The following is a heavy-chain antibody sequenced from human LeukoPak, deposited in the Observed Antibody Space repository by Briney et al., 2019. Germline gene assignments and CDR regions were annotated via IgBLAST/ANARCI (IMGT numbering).Heavy chain of an antibody. V-gene: IGHV3-23*01. CDR2: ISGNGGRT. D-gene: IGHD3-22*01. CDR1: RFTFSNYA. J-gene: IGHJ4*02. CDR3: AKDRYYDNNDNHFESEK. Sequence: GESLRLSCAASRFTFSNYAMSWVRQAPGKGLDWVSGISGNGGRTTYADSVAGRFTVSRDNSKNTLYLQMNNLRAEDTALYYCAKDRYYDNNDNHFESEKWGQGTLVTVSS.